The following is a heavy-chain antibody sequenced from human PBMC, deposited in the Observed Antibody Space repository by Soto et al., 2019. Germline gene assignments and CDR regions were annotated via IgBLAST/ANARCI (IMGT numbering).Heavy chain of an antibody. J-gene: IGHJ1*01. CDR3: ARADSSSWYRGYFQH. CDR1: GGSFSGYY. V-gene: IGHV4-34*01. D-gene: IGHD6-13*01. CDR2: INHSGST. Sequence: KTSETLSLTCAVYGGSFSGYYWSWIRQPPGKGLEWIGEINHSGSTNYNPSLKSRVTISVDTSKNQFSLKLSSVTAADTAVYYCARADSSSWYRGYFQHWGQGTLVTVSS.